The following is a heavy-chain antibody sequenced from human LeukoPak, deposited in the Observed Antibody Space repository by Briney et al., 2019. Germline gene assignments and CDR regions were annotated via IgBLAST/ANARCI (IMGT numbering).Heavy chain of an antibody. CDR3: ARDYGDYSDFDY. CDR1: GYTSTSYA. V-gene: IGHV1-3*01. D-gene: IGHD4-17*01. J-gene: IGHJ4*02. Sequence: ASVKVSCKASGYTSTSYAMHWVRQAPGQRLEWMGWINAGNGNTKYSQKFQGRVTITRDTSASTAYMELSSLRSEDTAVYYCARDYGDYSDFDYWGQGTLATVSS. CDR2: INAGNGNT.